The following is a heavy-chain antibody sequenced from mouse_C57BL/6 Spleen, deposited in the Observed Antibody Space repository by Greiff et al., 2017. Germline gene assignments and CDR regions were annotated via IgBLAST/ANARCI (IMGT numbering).Heavy chain of an antibody. Sequence: EVMLVESGGGLVKPGGSLKLSCAASGFTFSSYALSWVRQTPEKRLEWVATISDGGSYTYYPDNVKGRFTISRDNAKNNLYLQMSHLKSEDTAMYYCARRGLLWYYYAMDYWGQGTSVTVSS. CDR1: GFTFSSYA. V-gene: IGHV5-4*03. CDR3: ARRGLLWYYYAMDY. D-gene: IGHD2-1*01. CDR2: ISDGGSYT. J-gene: IGHJ4*01.